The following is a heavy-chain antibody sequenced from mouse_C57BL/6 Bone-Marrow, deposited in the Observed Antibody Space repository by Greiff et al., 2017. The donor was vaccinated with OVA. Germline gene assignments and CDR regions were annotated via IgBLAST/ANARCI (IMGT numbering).Heavy chain of an antibody. CDR1: GYAFSSYW. V-gene: IGHV1-80*01. Sequence: VQLQESGAELVKPGASVKISCKASGYAFSSYWMNWVKQRPGKGLEWIGQIYPGDGDTNYNGKFKGKATLTADKSSSTAYMQLSSLTSEDSAVYFCARDLGRVKYYFDYWGQGTTLTVSS. CDR2: IYPGDGDT. J-gene: IGHJ2*01. D-gene: IGHD4-1*01. CDR3: ARDLGRVKYYFDY.